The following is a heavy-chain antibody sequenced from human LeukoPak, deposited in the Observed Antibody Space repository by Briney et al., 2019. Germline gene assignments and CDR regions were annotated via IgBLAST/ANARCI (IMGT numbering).Heavy chain of an antibody. CDR1: GFSFSSYG. CDR2: ISYDGSSE. V-gene: IGHV3-30*18. Sequence: GGSLRLSCVGSGFSFSSYGMHWVRQAPGKGLEWVAFISYDGSSEYDADSVKGRFTISRDNSENTVYLQMNSLRAEDTAVYYCAKSEVYYFGTSGGFDYWGQGTLVTVAS. D-gene: IGHD3-22*01. J-gene: IGHJ4*02. CDR3: AKSEVYYFGTSGGFDY.